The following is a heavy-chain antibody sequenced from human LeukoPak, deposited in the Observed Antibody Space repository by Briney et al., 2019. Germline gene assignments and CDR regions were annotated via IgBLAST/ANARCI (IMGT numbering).Heavy chain of an antibody. V-gene: IGHV4-59*01. CDR3: ARFSGGTSRVDY. CDR1: GDSISAFY. J-gene: IGHJ4*02. Sequence: PSETLSLTCTVSGDSISAFYWSWIRQSPGKGLEWIGYISNGGSSGSTNYNPSLKSRVTISADTSKNQFSLNVTSVTAADTAMYYCARFSGGTSRVDYWGQGTLVTVSS. CDR2: ISNGGSSGST.